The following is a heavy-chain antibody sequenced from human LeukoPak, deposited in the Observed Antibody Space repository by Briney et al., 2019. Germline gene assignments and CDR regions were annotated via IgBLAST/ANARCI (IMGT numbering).Heavy chain of an antibody. CDR2: IRPNSGDT. CDR3: ARDPSLTMARGVMKYYFDY. J-gene: IGHJ4*02. V-gene: IGHV1-2*02. Sequence: GASVKVSCKASGYTFPDYYMHWVRQAPGQGLEWMGWIRPNSGDTGYAQKFQGRVTMTRDTSISSAYMELSRLRSDDTAVYYCARDPSLTMARGVMKYYFDYWGQGTLVTVSS. D-gene: IGHD3-10*01. CDR1: GYTFPDYY.